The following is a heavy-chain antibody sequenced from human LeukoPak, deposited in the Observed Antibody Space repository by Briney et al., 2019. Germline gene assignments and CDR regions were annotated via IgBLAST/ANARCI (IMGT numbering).Heavy chain of an antibody. CDR1: GGSISSSSYY. J-gene: IGHJ3*01. D-gene: IGHD3-16*01. Sequence: AETLSLTCTASGGSISSSSYYWAWIRLPPGKGLEWIVSIFHCGNNSYNPSLKSRIATSVDTSKNQFSLKLSSVTAADTAVYYCARRPPGGAFDVWGQGAMVTVS. CDR2: IFHCGNN. CDR3: ARRPPGGAFDV. V-gene: IGHV4-39*01.